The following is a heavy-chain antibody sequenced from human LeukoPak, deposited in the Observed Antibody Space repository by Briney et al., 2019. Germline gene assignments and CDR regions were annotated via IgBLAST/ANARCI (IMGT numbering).Heavy chain of an antibody. D-gene: IGHD2-2*03. Sequence: SETLSLTCTVPGGSISSYYWSWIRQPPGKGLEWIGYIYYSGSTNYNPSLKSRVTISVDTSKNQFSLKLSSVTAADTAVYYCARERRGYWSDYWGQGTLVTVSS. CDR1: GGSISSYY. J-gene: IGHJ4*02. V-gene: IGHV4-59*01. CDR3: ARERRGYWSDY. CDR2: IYYSGST.